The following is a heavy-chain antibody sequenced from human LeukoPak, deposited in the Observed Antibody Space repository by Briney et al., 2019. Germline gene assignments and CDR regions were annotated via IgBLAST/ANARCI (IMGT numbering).Heavy chain of an antibody. CDR2: HYTSRST. J-gene: IGHJ6*03. D-gene: IGHD3-22*01. Sequence: RRPTGQQLPIISCHYTSRSTSYERALKSRVTISVDTSKNQFSLKLSSVAAADTAVYYCARDGRGYYYDSSGYHTTSYYYYYYMDVWGKGTTVTVSS. CDR3: ARDGRGYYYDSSGYHTTSYYYYYYMDV. V-gene: IGHV4-61*02.